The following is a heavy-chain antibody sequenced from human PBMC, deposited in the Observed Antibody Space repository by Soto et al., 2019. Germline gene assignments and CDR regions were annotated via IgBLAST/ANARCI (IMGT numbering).Heavy chain of an antibody. Sequence: QVQLQESGPGLVKPSQTLSLTCTVSGGSISSGDYYWSWIRQPPGKGLEWIGYIYYSGSTYYNPSLKSRVTISVDPSKNQFSLKRSSVTAADTAVYYCARGSYYYDSSGYYHYWCQGTLVTVSS. CDR2: IYYSGST. D-gene: IGHD3-22*01. CDR1: GGSISSGDYY. J-gene: IGHJ4*02. CDR3: ARGSYYYDSSGYYHY. V-gene: IGHV4-30-4*01.